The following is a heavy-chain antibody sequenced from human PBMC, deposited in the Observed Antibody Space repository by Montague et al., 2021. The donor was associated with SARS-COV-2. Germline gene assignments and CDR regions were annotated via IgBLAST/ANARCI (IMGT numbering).Heavy chain of an antibody. CDR2: ISYDGSNK. J-gene: IGHJ3*02. V-gene: IGHV3-30-3*01. CDR3: ARAAQKQYVLLWFGELLHDAFDS. Sequence: SLRLSCAASGFTFSSYAMHWVRQAPGKGLEWVAVISYDGSNKYYADSVKGRFTISRDNSKNTLYLQMNSLRAEDTAVYYCARAAQKQYVLLWFGELLHDAFDSGGKGTMVTVAS. D-gene: IGHD3-10*01. CDR1: GFTFSSYA.